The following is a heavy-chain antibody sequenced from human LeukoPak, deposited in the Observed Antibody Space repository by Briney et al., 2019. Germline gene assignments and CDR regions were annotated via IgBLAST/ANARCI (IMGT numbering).Heavy chain of an antibody. CDR3: ARDRGYGDWDGFDY. J-gene: IGHJ4*02. CDR1: GYTFTGYY. Sequence: GASVKVSCKASGYTFTGYYMHWVRQAPGQGLEWMGWINPNSGGTNYAQKFQGRVTMTRDTSISTAYMELSRLRSDDTAVYYCARDRGYGDWDGFDYWGQGTLVTVSS. CDR2: INPNSGGT. V-gene: IGHV1-2*02. D-gene: IGHD4-17*01.